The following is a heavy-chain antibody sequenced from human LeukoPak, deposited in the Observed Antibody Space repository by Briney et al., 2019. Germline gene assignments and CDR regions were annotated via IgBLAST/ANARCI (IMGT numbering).Heavy chain of an antibody. J-gene: IGHJ4*02. CDR2: INHSGST. CDR3: ARVRGIIAAAGTNGFFDY. D-gene: IGHD6-13*01. Sequence: SETLSLTCAVYGGSFSGYYWSWIRQPPGKGLEWIGEINHSGSTNYNPSLKSRVTISVDTSKNQFSLKLSSVTAADTAVYYCARVRGIIAAAGTNGFFDYWGQGTLVTVSS. V-gene: IGHV4-34*01. CDR1: GGSFSGYY.